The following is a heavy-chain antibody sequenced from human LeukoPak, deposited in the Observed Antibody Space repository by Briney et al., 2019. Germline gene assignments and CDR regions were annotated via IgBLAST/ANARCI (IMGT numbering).Heavy chain of an antibody. V-gene: IGHV3-15*01. J-gene: IGHJ4*02. Sequence: PGGSLRLSCAASGFSFNDAWMSWVRQAPGKGLEWVGRIKRKTDGGTTDYAAPVKGRFTIARDDSKTSLSLQMNNLKTEDTAVYYCTTDTRRVVVPKWGQGTLVTVSS. CDR3: TTDTRRVVVPK. CDR1: GFSFNDAW. D-gene: IGHD2-15*01. CDR2: IKRKTDGGTT.